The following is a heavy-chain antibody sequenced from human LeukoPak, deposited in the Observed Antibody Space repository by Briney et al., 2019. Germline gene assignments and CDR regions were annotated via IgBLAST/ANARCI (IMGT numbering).Heavy chain of an antibody. CDR3: ARGERRITIFGVVIKMTPFDY. CDR1: GYSISSGYY. CDR2: INHSGST. Sequence: PSETLSLTCAVSGYSISSGYYWSWIRQPPGKGLEWIGEINHSGSTNYNPSLKSRVTISVGTSKNQFSLKLSSVTAADTAVYYCARGERRITIFGVVIKMTPFDYWGQGTLVTVSS. J-gene: IGHJ4*02. V-gene: IGHV4-34*01. D-gene: IGHD3-3*01.